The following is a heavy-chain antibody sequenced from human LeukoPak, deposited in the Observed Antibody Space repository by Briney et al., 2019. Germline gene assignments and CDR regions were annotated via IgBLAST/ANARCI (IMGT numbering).Heavy chain of an antibody. V-gene: IGHV1-69*04. CDR2: IIPILGIA. J-gene: IGHJ4*02. Sequence: SVKVSCKASGGTFSSYAISWVRQAPGQGLEWMGRIIPILGIANYAQKFQGRVTITADRSTSTAYKELSSLRSEDTAVYYCARGIVAQAGENWGQGTLVTVSS. CDR3: ARGIVAQAGEN. D-gene: IGHD3-16*01. CDR1: GGTFSSYA.